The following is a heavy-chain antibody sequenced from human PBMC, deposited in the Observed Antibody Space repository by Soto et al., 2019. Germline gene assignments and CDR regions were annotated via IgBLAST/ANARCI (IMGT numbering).Heavy chain of an antibody. CDR2: ISYDGSNK. Sequence: GGSLRLSCAASGFTFSSYAMHWVRQAPGKGLEWVAVISYDGSNKYYADSVKGRFTISRDNSKNTLYLQMNSLRAEDTAVDYWARDRGFCGGDCYSYYYYGMDVWGQGTTVTVSS. CDR3: ARDRGFCGGDCYSYYYYGMDV. J-gene: IGHJ6*02. D-gene: IGHD2-21*02. V-gene: IGHV3-30*04. CDR1: GFTFSSYA.